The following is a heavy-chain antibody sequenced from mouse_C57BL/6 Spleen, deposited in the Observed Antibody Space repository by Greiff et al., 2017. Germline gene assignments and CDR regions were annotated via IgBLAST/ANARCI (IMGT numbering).Heavy chain of an antibody. CDR3: ARGDYSNAY. J-gene: IGHJ3*01. D-gene: IGHD2-5*01. CDR1: GYTFTSYW. Sequence: QVQLKQPGAELVKPGASVKVSCKASGYTFTSYWMDWVKQRPGQGLEWIGNIYPSDSETHYNQKFKDKATLTVDKSSSTAYMQLSSLTSEDSAVYYCARGDYSNAYWGQGTLVTVSA. CDR2: IYPSDSET. V-gene: IGHV1-61*01.